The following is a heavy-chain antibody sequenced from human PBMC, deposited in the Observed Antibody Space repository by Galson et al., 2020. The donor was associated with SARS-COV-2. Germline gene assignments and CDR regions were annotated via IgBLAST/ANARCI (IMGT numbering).Heavy chain of an antibody. V-gene: IGHV3-30*03. Sequence: GESLKISCAASGFTFSSYGMHWVRQAPGKGLEWVAVISYDGSNKYYADSVKGRFTISRDNSKNTLYLQMNSLRAEDTAVYYCAAGYCSSNSCYPIYYYYYGMDVWGQGTTVTVSS. CDR3: AAGYCSSNSCYPIYYYYYGMDV. CDR2: ISYDGSNK. J-gene: IGHJ6*02. D-gene: IGHD2-2*03. CDR1: GFTFSSYG.